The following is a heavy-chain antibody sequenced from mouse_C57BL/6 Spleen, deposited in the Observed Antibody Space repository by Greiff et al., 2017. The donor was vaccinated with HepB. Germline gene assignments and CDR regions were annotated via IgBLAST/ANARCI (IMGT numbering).Heavy chain of an antibody. V-gene: IGHV1-59*01. J-gene: IGHJ4*01. Sequence: QVKLQQPGAELVRPGTSVKLSCKASGYTFTSYWMHWVKQRPGQGLEWIGVIDPSDSYTNYNQKFKGKATLTVDTSSSTAYMQLSSLTSEDSAVYYCARKGDDYYAMDYWGQGTSVTVSS. CDR2: IDPSDSYT. CDR3: ARKGDDYYAMDY. CDR1: GYTFTSYW.